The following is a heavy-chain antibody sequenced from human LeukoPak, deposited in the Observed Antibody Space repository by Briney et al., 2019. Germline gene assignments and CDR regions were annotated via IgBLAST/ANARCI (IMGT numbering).Heavy chain of an antibody. CDR3: ARDSPQALAILHAFDI. CDR1: GFTFSSYT. J-gene: IGHJ3*02. Sequence: GGSLRLSCAASGFTFSSYTMNWVRQAPGKGLEWVSKISSSSSTIYYADSVKGRFTISRDNAKNSLYLQMNSLRAEDTAVYYCARDSPQALAILHAFDIWGHGTMVTVSS. CDR2: ISSSSSTI. V-gene: IGHV3-48*01. D-gene: IGHD5-12*01.